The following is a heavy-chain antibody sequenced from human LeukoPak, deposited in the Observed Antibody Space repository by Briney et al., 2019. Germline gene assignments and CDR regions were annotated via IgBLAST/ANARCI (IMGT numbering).Heavy chain of an antibody. CDR1: GYSFTSYW. D-gene: IGHD5-12*01. Sequence: GESLKISCQGSGYSFTSYWIGWVRQMPGKGLGWMGIIYPGDSDTRYSPSFQGQVTISADKSISTAYLQWSSLKASDTAMYYCARQVDSGYDPGDYYFDYWGQGTLVTVSS. CDR3: ARQVDSGYDPGDYYFDY. J-gene: IGHJ4*02. V-gene: IGHV5-51*01. CDR2: IYPGDSDT.